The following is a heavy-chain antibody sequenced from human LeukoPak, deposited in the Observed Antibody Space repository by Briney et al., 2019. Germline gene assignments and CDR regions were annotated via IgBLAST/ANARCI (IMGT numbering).Heavy chain of an antibody. Sequence: GGSLRLSCAASGFTFSSYAMHWVRQPPGKGLEGVAVISYDGSNKYYADSAKGRFTISRDNSKNTLYLQMNSLRAEDTAVYYCARDFRIAAASYGMDVWGQGTTVTVSS. J-gene: IGHJ6*02. V-gene: IGHV3-30-3*01. CDR2: ISYDGSNK. D-gene: IGHD6-13*01. CDR1: GFTFSSYA. CDR3: ARDFRIAAASYGMDV.